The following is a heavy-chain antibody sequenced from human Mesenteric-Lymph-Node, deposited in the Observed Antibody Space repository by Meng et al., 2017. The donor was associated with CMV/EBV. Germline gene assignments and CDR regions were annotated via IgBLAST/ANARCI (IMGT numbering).Heavy chain of an antibody. D-gene: IGHD2-2*02. Sequence: GGALRLSCAASGFTFDDYGMSWVRQAPGKGLEWVSGINWNGGSTGYADSVKGRFTISRDNAKNSLYLQMNSLRAEDTALYYCARVQYCSSTSCYTYYYGMDVWGQGTTVTVSS. J-gene: IGHJ6*02. V-gene: IGHV3-20*04. CDR2: INWNGGST. CDR3: ARVQYCSSTSCYTYYYGMDV. CDR1: GFTFDDYG.